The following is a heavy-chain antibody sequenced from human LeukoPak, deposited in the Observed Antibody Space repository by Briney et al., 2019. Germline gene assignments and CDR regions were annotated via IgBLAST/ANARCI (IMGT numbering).Heavy chain of an antibody. D-gene: IGHD3-10*01. CDR3: ARENYYYGSGSYYNLLGIDY. Sequence: SETLSLTCTASGGSISSYYWSWIRQPPGKGLEWIGYIYYSGSTNYNPSLKSRVTISVDTSKNQFSLKLSSVTAADTAVYYCARENYYYGSGSYYNLLGIDYWGQGTLVTVSS. CDR1: GGSISSYY. J-gene: IGHJ4*02. CDR2: IYYSGST. V-gene: IGHV4-59*01.